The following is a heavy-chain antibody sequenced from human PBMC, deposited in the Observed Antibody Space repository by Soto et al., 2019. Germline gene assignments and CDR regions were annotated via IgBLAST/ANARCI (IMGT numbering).Heavy chain of an antibody. J-gene: IGHJ4*02. D-gene: IGHD3-22*01. Sequence: SETLSLTCAVYGGSFSGYYWSWIRQPPGKGLEWIGEINHSGSTNYNPSFKSRVTISVDTSKNQFSMKLSSVTAADTAVYYCARRRYYDSSGYYLDYWGQGTLVTVSS. CDR3: ARRRYYDSSGYYLDY. CDR2: INHSGST. V-gene: IGHV4-34*01. CDR1: GGSFSGYY.